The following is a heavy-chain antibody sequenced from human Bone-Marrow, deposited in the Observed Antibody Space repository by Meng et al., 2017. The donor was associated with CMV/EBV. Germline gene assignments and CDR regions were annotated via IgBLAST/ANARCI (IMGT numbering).Heavy chain of an antibody. V-gene: IGHV4-34*01. Sequence: SETLSLTCAVYGRFFSGYYWSWIRPPPVKGLEWIGEIHHSGSTNYNPSLKSRVTISVDTSKNQFSQKLSSVTAADTAVDYCARGRNYPYWGQGTLVTVSS. J-gene: IGHJ4*02. CDR3: ARGRNYPY. CDR1: GRFFSGYY. CDR2: IHHSGST. D-gene: IGHD3-10*01.